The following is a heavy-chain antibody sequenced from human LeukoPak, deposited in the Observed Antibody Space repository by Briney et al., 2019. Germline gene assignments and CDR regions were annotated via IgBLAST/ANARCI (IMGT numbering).Heavy chain of an antibody. CDR3: ARAKYYDFWGTVKVNWFDP. CDR2: IIPIFGTA. V-gene: IGHV1-69*13. D-gene: IGHD3-3*01. CDR1: GGTFSSYA. J-gene: IGHJ5*02. Sequence: GASVKVSCKASGGTFSSYAISWVRQASGQGLEWMGGIIPIFGTANYAQKFQGRVTITADESTSTAYMELSSLRSEDTAVYYCARAKYYDFWGTVKVNWFDPWGQGTLVTVSS.